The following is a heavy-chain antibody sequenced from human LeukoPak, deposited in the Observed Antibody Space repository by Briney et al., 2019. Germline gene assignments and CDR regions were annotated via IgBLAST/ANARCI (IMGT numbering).Heavy chain of an antibody. CDR1: GFTFDDYG. CDR3: ARIYGSGSYYNN. J-gene: IGHJ4*02. CDR2: INWNGGST. Sequence: GGSLRLSCAASGFTFDDYGMSWVRQAPGKGLEWVSGINWNGGSTGYADSVKGRFTISRDNAKNSLYLQMNSLRAADTAVYYCARIYGSGSYYNNWGQGTLVTVSS. V-gene: IGHV3-20*04. D-gene: IGHD3-10*01.